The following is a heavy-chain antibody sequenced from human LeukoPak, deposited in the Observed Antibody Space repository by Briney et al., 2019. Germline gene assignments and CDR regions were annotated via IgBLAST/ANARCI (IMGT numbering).Heavy chain of an antibody. CDR3: ARDPSYGHSWFDP. CDR1: GGSFSGYY. CDR2: IYTSGST. J-gene: IGHJ5*02. D-gene: IGHD5-18*01. V-gene: IGHV4-4*07. Sequence: TSETLSLTCAVYGGSFSGYYWSWIRQPAGKGLEWIGRIYTSGSTNYNPSLKSRVTMSVDTSKNQFSLKLSSVTAADTAVYYCARDPSYGHSWFDPWGQGTLVTVSS.